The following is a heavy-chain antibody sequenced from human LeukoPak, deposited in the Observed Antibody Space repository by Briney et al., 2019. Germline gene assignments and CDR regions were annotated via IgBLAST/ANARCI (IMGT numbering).Heavy chain of an antibody. V-gene: IGHV1-2*02. J-gene: IGHJ4*02. D-gene: IGHD2-2*01. CDR3: ARGRYCSSTSCSDFDY. Sequence: ASVKVSCKASVYTFTDYYMHWVRQAPGQGLEWMGWIDPNSGDTNYPQKFQGRVTMTRDTSISTAYMELSSLRSDDTAVYYCARGRYCSSTSCSDFDYWGQGTLVTVSS. CDR2: IDPNSGDT. CDR1: VYTFTDYY.